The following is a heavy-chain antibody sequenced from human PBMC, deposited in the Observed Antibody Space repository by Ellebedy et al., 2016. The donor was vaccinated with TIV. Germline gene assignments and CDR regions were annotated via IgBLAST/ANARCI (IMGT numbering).Heavy chain of an antibody. CDR1: GVSVSNNGDA. V-gene: IGHV6-1*01. D-gene: IGHD3-22*01. CDR2: TYYRSKWFY. CDR3: TRDPPGDQGYDV. Sequence: MPSETLSLTCAIAGVSVSNNGDARNWIRQSPSRGLEWLGRTYYRSKWFYDYAVSVHSRITINPHTSKNQFYLQLKSVTPEDTAVYYCTRDPPGDQGYDVWGQGTKVTVSS. J-gene: IGHJ3*01.